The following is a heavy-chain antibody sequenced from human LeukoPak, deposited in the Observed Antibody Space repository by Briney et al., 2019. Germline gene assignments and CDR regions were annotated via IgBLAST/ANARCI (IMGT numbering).Heavy chain of an antibody. J-gene: IGHJ3*02. Sequence: GGTLRLSCDASGFTFISLDVRWVRKATGKGLECGSTISSSGGSTYYADSVKGRFTISRDNSKNTLYLQMNSLRAEDTAVYYCARDHDMVRGVKLAFDIWGQGTMVTVSS. V-gene: IGHV3-23*01. CDR2: ISSSGGST. CDR3: ARDHDMVRGVKLAFDI. CDR1: GFTFISLD. D-gene: IGHD3-10*01.